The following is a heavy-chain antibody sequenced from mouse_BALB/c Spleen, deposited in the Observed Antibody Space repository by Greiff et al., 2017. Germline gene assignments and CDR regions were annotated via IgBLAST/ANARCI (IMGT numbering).Heavy chain of an antibody. CDR2: ISSGGSYT. Sequence: VQRVESGGGLVKPGGSLKLSCAASGFTFSSYAMSWVRQSPEKRLEWVAEISSGGSYTYYPDTVTGRFTISRDNAKNTLYLEMSSLRSEDTAMYYCARDYVRFAYWGQGTLVTVSA. CDR3: ARDYVRFAY. CDR1: GFTFSSYA. V-gene: IGHV5-9-4*01. D-gene: IGHD2-12*01. J-gene: IGHJ3*01.